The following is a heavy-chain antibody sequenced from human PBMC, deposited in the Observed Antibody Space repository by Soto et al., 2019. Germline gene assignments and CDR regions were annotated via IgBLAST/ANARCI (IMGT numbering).Heavy chain of an antibody. CDR2: IYYSGST. CDR3: ARGGNILTGYYDY. CDR1: GGSISSGDYY. V-gene: IGHV4-30-4*01. D-gene: IGHD3-9*01. J-gene: IGHJ4*02. Sequence: QVQLQESGPGLVKPSQTLSLTCTVSGGSISSGDYYWSWIRQPPGKGLEWIGYIYYSGSTYYNPSLKSRVTLPVDRSKNQSSLKLSSVTAADTAVYYCARGGNILTGYYDYWGQGTLVTVSS.